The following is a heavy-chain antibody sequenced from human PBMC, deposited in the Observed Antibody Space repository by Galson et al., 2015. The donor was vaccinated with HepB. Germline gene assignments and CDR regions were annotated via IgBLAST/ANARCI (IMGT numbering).Heavy chain of an antibody. CDR1: GITFNTYS. V-gene: IGHV3-30*04. Sequence: SLRLSCAASGITFNTYSMHWVRQAPGKGLEWVTIISNNGNNKYSADSVRGRFIVSRDNSRNTLSLQMNSLRAEDTAVYYCASGYCSSTSCYLYYFDYWGQGALVTVSS. D-gene: IGHD2-2*01. CDR2: ISNNGNNK. J-gene: IGHJ4*02. CDR3: ASGYCSSTSCYLYYFDY.